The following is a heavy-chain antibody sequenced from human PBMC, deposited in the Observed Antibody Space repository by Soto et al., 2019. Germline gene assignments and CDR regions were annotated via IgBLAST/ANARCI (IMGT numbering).Heavy chain of an antibody. Sequence: QVQLVQSGAEVKKPGASVKVSCKASGDTFTNFGISWVRQAPGQGLEGMGWISASNGNTNYAQNFQGRVTMTTDTSTRTAYMELRSLRSDDTAVYYCARGGTPIDCWGQGTLVIVSS. D-gene: IGHD3-16*01. V-gene: IGHV1-18*01. CDR3: ARGGTPIDC. J-gene: IGHJ4*02. CDR2: ISASNGNT. CDR1: GDTFTNFG.